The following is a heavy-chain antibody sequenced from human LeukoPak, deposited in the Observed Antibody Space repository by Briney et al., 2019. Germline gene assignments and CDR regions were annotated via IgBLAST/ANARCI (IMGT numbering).Heavy chain of an antibody. V-gene: IGHV4-39*01. D-gene: IGHD2-2*02. CDR2: IYYSGST. CDR1: GGSISSSSYY. CDR3: ARHPHIVVVPAAIVSWFDP. Sequence: PSETLSLTCTVSGGSISSSSYYWGWIRQPPGKGLEWIGGIYYSGSTYYNPSLKSRVTISVDTSKNQFSLKLSSVTAADTAVYYCARHPHIVVVPAAIVSWFDPWGQGTLVTVSS. J-gene: IGHJ5*02.